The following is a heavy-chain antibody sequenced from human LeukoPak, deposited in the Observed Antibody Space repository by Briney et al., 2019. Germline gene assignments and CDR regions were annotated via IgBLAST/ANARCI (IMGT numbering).Heavy chain of an antibody. CDR1: GGSFSDYY. J-gene: IGHJ4*02. Sequence: PSETLSLTCAVYGGSFSDYYWDWIRQSPGKGVEGIGQINHSGSTNYNPSLTSRGTISVDTSKTQFSLKVSSVTAADTAIYYCAREREESGAWYERPHFDYWGQGALVTVSS. D-gene: IGHD6-19*01. CDR2: INHSGST. V-gene: IGHV4-34*01. CDR3: AREREESGAWYERPHFDY.